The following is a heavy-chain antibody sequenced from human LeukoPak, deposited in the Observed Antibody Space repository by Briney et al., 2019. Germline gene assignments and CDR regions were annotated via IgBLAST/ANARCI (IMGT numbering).Heavy chain of an antibody. CDR2: INHSGST. D-gene: IGHD3-10*01. Sequence: SETLSLTCAVYGGSFSGYYWSWIRQPPGKGLEWIGEINHSGSTNYNPSLKSRVTISVDTSKNQFSLKLSSVTAAVTAVYYCAVAGGGDYYGSGSYYSSYYYGMDVWGQGTTVTVSS. V-gene: IGHV4-34*01. CDR3: AVAGGGDYYGSGSYYSSYYYGMDV. J-gene: IGHJ6*02. CDR1: GGSFSGYY.